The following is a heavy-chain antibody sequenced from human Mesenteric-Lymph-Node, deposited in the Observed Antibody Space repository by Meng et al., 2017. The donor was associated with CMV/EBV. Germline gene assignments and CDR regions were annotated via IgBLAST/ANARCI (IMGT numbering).Heavy chain of an antibody. Sequence: WSWIRQHPGKGLEWIGYIYYSGSTYYNPSLKSRVTISVDTSKNQFSLKLSSVTAADTAVYYCARDLLNIVVVPAANRSYYYYYGMDVWGQGTTVTVSS. CDR2: IYYSGST. J-gene: IGHJ6*02. D-gene: IGHD2-2*01. CDR3: ARDLLNIVVVPAANRSYYYYYGMDV. V-gene: IGHV4-31*02.